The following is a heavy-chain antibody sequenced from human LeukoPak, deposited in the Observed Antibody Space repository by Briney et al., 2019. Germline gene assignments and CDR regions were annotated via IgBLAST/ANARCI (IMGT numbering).Heavy chain of an antibody. CDR3: ARELHVERDDY. CDR1: GYTFTSNY. Sequence: ASVKVSCKASGYTFTSNYIHWVRQAPGQGLEWMGWISANDGKIHYSERHQGRMTMSTDTVTSTVYMELRSLRSDDTAVYYCARELHVERDDYWGQGTLVTVSS. V-gene: IGHV1-18*04. J-gene: IGHJ4*02. CDR2: ISANDGKI. D-gene: IGHD1-1*01.